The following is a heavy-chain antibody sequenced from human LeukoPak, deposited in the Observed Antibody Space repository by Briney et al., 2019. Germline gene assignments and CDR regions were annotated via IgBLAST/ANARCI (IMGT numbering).Heavy chain of an antibody. CDR2: IFDADDT. CDR3: ARHYGDYLTYFDS. J-gene: IGHJ4*02. D-gene: IGHD4-17*01. CDR1: GFSVSSNY. V-gene: IGHV3-53*01. Sequence: GSLRLSCAASGFSVSSNYMSWVRRAPGKGLEWVSIIFDADDTHYADSVKGRFTISRDKSKNTLYLQMNTLRAEDTAVYYCARHYGDYLTYFDSWGQGTLVTVSS.